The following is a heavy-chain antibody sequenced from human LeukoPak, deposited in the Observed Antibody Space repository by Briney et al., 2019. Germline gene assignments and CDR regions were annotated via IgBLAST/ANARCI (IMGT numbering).Heavy chain of an antibody. Sequence: GGSLRLSCAASGFTFSSHAMSWVRQGPGKGLEWVSAISGSGGRTYYADSMKGRFTISRDNSKNTVYLQMNSLRVEDTAVYYCAKNRNGDYAQYFEYWGQGTLVTVSP. CDR1: GFTFSSHA. V-gene: IGHV3-23*01. J-gene: IGHJ4*02. CDR2: ISGSGGRT. D-gene: IGHD4-17*01. CDR3: AKNRNGDYAQYFEY.